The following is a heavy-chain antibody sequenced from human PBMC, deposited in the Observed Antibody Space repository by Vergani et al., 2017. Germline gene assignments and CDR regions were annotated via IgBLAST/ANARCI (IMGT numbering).Heavy chain of an antibody. J-gene: IGHJ4*02. D-gene: IGHD3-16*01. CDR1: GFTLSNYY. Sequence: QVQLVESGGGVVQRGGSLRLSCATSGFTLSNYYMQWIRQGPGKGLEFVAFIQFDGSNQYYADSVKGRFTLSRDFSKNTLYLQMNRLRTDDTATYYCEKHFRGWGIDYWGQGTQVIVSS. CDR3: EKHFRGWGIDY. CDR2: IQFDGSNQ. V-gene: IGHV3-30*02.